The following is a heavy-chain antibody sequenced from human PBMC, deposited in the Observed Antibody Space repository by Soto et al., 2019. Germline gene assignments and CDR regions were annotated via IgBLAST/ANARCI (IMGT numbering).Heavy chain of an antibody. CDR1: GFGFSSYA. V-gene: IGHV3-23*01. CDR3: AKTTDGWFSAFEI. D-gene: IGHD6-19*01. J-gene: IGHJ3*02. Sequence: GGSLRLSCAASGFGFSSYAMSWVRQAPGKGLEGVSAISGSGTTAYYADSVKGWFIFSRDNPKNTMYLQMNSLRAEDTAVYFCAKTTDGWFSAFEIWGQGTVVTVSS. CDR2: ISGSGTTA.